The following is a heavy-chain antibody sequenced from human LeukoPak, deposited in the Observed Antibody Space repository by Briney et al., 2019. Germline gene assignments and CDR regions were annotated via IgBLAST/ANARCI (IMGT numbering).Heavy chain of an antibody. V-gene: IGHV3-23*01. CDR1: GFTFSNYA. Sequence: GGSLRLSCAASGFTFSNYAMSWVRQAPGKGLEWVSGISGSGGSTYYVDSVKGRFTISRDYSKNTLYLQMNSLRAEDTAVYYCATGGSGYFDYWGQGTLVTVSS. D-gene: IGHD3-22*01. CDR2: ISGSGGST. J-gene: IGHJ4*02. CDR3: ATGGSGYFDY.